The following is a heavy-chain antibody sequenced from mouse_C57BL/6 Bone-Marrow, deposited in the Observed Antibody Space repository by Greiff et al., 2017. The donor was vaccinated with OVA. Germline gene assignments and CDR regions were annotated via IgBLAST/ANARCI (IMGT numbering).Heavy chain of an antibody. D-gene: IGHD1-1*01. V-gene: IGHV1-63*01. CDR2: IYPGGGYT. Sequence: VQLQQSGAELVRPGTSVKMSCKASGYTFTNYWIGWAKQRPGHGLEWIGDIYPGGGYTNYNEKFKGKATLTADKSSRTAYMQFSSLTAEDSAIYYCARHGSSCWFAYWGQGTLVTVSA. CDR3: ARHGSSCWFAY. J-gene: IGHJ3*01. CDR1: GYTFTNYW.